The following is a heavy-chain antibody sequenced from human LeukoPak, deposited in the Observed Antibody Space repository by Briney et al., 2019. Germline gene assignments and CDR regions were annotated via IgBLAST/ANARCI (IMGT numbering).Heavy chain of an antibody. CDR2: INPNTGDI. J-gene: IGHJ4*02. Sequence: ASVKVSCKTSGFSFTGYYFHWVRQAPGQGLEWMGSINPNTGDINYAERFQDRVTMTRDTSISTVYMELSRLTSDDSAMYYCTRAPRDAYNPVYWGQGTLVTVSS. V-gene: IGHV1-2*02. D-gene: IGHD5-24*01. CDR3: TRAPRDAYNPVY. CDR1: GFSFTGYY.